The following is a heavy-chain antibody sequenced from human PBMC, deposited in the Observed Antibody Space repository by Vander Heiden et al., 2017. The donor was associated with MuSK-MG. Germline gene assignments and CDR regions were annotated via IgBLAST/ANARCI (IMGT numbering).Heavy chain of an antibody. Sequence: QVQLVQSGAEVKKPGASVKVSCKASGYTFTSYDINWVRQATGQGLEWMGWMNPNSGNTGYAQKFQGRVTMTRNTSISTAYMEMSSLRSEDTAVYYCARRGSFGITMMEDAFDIWGQGTMVTVSS. V-gene: IGHV1-8*02. D-gene: IGHD3-22*01. CDR2: MNPNSGNT. CDR1: GYTFTSYD. J-gene: IGHJ3*02. CDR3: ARRGSFGITMMEDAFDI.